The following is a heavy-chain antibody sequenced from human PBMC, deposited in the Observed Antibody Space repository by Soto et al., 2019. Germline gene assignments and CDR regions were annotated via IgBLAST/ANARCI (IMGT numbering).Heavy chain of an antibody. CDR3: ARLTIFGVVIIRVDP. J-gene: IGHJ5*02. CDR2: ISAYNGNT. V-gene: IGHV1-18*01. D-gene: IGHD3-3*01. CDR1: GYTFTSYG. Sequence: GASVKVSCKASGYTFTSYGISWVRQAPGQGLERMGWISAYNGNTNYAQKLQGRVTMTTDTSTSTAYMELRSLRSDDTAVYYCARLTIFGVVIIRVDPWGQGTLVTVSS.